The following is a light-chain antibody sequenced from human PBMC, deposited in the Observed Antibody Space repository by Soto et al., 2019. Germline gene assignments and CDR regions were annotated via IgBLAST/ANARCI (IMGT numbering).Light chain of an antibody. Sequence: QSVVTQSPWASGTPGQRVTVSCSGSSSNIGTNYVYWYQQLPGTAPKVLIYSTDKRPSGVPDRFSGSKSGTSASLAISGLRSEDEADYYCAAWDDSLSGPVFGGGTKLTVL. CDR2: STD. CDR3: AAWDDSLSGPV. CDR1: SSNIGTNY. V-gene: IGLV1-47*01. J-gene: IGLJ2*01.